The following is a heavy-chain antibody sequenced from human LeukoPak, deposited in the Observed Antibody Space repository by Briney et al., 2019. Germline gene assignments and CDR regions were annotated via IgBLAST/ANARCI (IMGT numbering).Heavy chain of an antibody. V-gene: IGHV4-39*07. J-gene: IGHJ6*03. CDR3: ARTHYYYHYMDV. Sequence: SETLSLTCTVSGDSISSTTYYCAWIRQPPGKGLEWIGSIYYSGSTYYNPSLKSRVTISVDTSKTQFSLRLSSVTAADTAVYYCARTHYYYHYMDVWGKGTTVTVS. CDR1: GDSISSTTYY. CDR2: IYYSGST.